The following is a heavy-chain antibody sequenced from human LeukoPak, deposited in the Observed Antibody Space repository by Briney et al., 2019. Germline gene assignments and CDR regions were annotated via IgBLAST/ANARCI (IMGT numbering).Heavy chain of an antibody. Sequence: SETLSLTCTVSGGSISSSSYYWGWIRQPPGKGLEWIGSIYYSGSTNYNPSLKSRVTMSVDTSKNQLSLKVISVTAADTAVYYCARDHDSSGYLLYWGQGTLVTVSS. V-gene: IGHV4-39*07. D-gene: IGHD3-22*01. CDR3: ARDHDSSGYLLY. CDR2: IYYSGST. J-gene: IGHJ4*02. CDR1: GGSISSSSYY.